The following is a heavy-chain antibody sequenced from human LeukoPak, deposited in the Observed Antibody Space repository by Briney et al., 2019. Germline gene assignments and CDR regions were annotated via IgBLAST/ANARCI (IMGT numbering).Heavy chain of an antibody. V-gene: IGHV1-8*03. CDR3: AKAAPRRIQLWLQGEDY. D-gene: IGHD5-18*01. CDR1: GYTFTSYD. Sequence: ASVKVSCKASGYTFTSYDINWVRQATGQGLEWMGWMNPNSGNTGYAQKFQGRVTITRNTSISTAYMELSSLRSEDTAVYYCAKAAPRRIQLWLQGEDYWGQGTLVTVSS. J-gene: IGHJ4*02. CDR2: MNPNSGNT.